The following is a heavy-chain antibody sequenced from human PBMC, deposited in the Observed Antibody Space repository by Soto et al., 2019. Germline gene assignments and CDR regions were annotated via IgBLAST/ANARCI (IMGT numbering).Heavy chain of an antibody. CDR2: INPSGGST. CDR1: GYTFTSYY. D-gene: IGHD5-18*01. CDR3: ARVGYSYVYGMDV. J-gene: IGHJ6*02. V-gene: IGHV1-46*01. Sequence: QVQLVQSGAEVKKPGASVKVSCKASGYTFTSYYMHWVRQAPGQGLEWMGIINPSGGSTSYAQKYQGRVTMFSDTATSTVYMELSSLRSEDTAVYYCARVGYSYVYGMDVWGQGTTVTVSS.